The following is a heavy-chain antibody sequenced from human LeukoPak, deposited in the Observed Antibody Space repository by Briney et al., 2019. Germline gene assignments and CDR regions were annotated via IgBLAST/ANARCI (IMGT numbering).Heavy chain of an antibody. D-gene: IGHD3-16*01. V-gene: IGHV3-23*01. CDR1: GFTFSSYA. Sequence: GGSLRLSCAASGFTFSSYAMSWVRQAPGKGLEWVSAISGSGGSTYYADSVKGRFTISRDNAKDTLYLQMNSLRAEDTAVYYCARGENTYIDYWGQGTLVTVSS. CDR2: ISGSGGST. CDR3: ARGENTYIDY. J-gene: IGHJ4*02.